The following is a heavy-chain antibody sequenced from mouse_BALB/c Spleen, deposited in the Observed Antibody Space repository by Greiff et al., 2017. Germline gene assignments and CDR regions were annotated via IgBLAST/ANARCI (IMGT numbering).Heavy chain of an antibody. V-gene: IGHV1-54*01. J-gene: IGHJ1*01. Sequence: QVQLKQSGAELVRPGTSVKVSCKASGYAFTNYLIEWVKQRPGQGLEWIGVINPGSGGTNYNEKFKGKATLTADKSSSTAYMQLSSLTSDDSAVYFCARFHGYLWYFDVWGAGTTVTVSS. D-gene: IGHD1-2*01. CDR1: GYAFTNYL. CDR3: ARFHGYLWYFDV. CDR2: INPGSGGT.